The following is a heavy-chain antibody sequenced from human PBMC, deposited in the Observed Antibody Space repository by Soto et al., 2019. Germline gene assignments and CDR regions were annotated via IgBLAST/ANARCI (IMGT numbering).Heavy chain of an antibody. J-gene: IGHJ6*02. Sequence: ASVKVSCKASGYSFTDYHIHWVRQAPGQGLEWLGRINPKSGGTSTAQKFQGWVTMTTDTSISTASMELTRLTSDDTAIYYCARGDSTDCSNGVCSFFYNHDMDVWGQGTSVTVSS. V-gene: IGHV1-2*04. D-gene: IGHD2-8*01. CDR1: GYSFTDYH. CDR3: ARGDSTDCSNGVCSFFYNHDMDV. CDR2: INPKSGGT.